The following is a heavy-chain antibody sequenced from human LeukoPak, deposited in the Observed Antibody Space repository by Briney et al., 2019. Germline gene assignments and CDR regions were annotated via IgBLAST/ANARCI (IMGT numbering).Heavy chain of an antibody. Sequence: QTGGSLRPSCAASGFTFSTYSMRWVRQAQGEGLEWVSTITGRGGSTYYADSVKVRFTISRDSAKNTLYLQIDSLRAEDTAVYYCAKWARLGLLGTTTRGPFDYWGQGTLVTVSS. J-gene: IGHJ4*02. D-gene: IGHD1-7*01. CDR3: AKWARLGLLGTTTRGPFDY. V-gene: IGHV3-23*01. CDR2: ITGRGGST. CDR1: GFTFSTYS.